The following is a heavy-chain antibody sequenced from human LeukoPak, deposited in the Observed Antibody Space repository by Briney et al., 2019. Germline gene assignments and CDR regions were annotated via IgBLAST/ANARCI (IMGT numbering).Heavy chain of an antibody. J-gene: IGHJ4*02. Sequence: SETLSLTCTVSGYSISSGYYWGWIRQPPGKGLEWIGSIYYSGSTYYNPSLKSRVTISVDTSKNQFSLKLSSVTAAGTAVYYCAKPNTADGLDYWGQGTLVTVSS. CDR1: GYSISSGYY. D-gene: IGHD2-21*02. V-gene: IGHV4-38-2*02. CDR3: AKPNTADGLDY. CDR2: IYYSGST.